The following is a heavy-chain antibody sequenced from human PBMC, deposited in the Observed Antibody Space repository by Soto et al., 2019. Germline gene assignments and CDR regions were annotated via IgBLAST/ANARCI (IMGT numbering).Heavy chain of an antibody. CDR1: GGSFSGYY. V-gene: IGHV4-34*01. CDR2: INHSGST. J-gene: IGHJ4*02. D-gene: IGHD1-7*01. CDR3: AGSLNYY. Sequence: SETLSLTCAVYGGSFSGYYWSWIRQPPGKGLEWIGEINHSGSTNYNPSLKSRVTISVDTSKNQFSLKLSSVTAADTAVYYCAGSLNYYWGQGTLVTVSS.